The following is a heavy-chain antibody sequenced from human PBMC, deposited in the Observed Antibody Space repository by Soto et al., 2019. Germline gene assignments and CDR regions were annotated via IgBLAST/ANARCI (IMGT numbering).Heavy chain of an antibody. CDR2: IKSKTDGGTT. Sequence: VQLVESGGGLVKPGGSLKLSCTASGFTFSDYYMGWIRQAPGKGLEWVGRIKSKTDGGTTDYAAPVKGRFTISRDDSKNTLYLQMNSLKTEDTAVYYCTTYDYGGPRSLGTTGYWGQGTLVTVSS. CDR3: TTYDYGGPRSLGTTGY. V-gene: IGHV3-15*01. D-gene: IGHD4-17*01. CDR1: GFTFSDYY. J-gene: IGHJ4*02.